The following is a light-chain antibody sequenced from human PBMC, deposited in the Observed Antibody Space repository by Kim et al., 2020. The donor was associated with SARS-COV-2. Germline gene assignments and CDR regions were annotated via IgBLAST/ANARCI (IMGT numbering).Light chain of an antibody. V-gene: IGKV3-20*01. CDR1: QSVSSSY. CDR3: KFWGGSFWT. CDR2: GAS. Sequence: EIVLTQSPGTLSLSPGERATLSCRVSQSVSSSYLAWYQQRPGQAPRLLIYGASTRATGIPDRFSGSGSGTDFSLTISTLELDDFAVYYCKFWGGSFWTFGQGTKVDIK. J-gene: IGKJ1*01.